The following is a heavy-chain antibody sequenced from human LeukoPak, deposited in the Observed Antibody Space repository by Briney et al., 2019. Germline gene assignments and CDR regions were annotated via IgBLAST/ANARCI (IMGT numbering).Heavy chain of an antibody. J-gene: IGHJ5*02. CDR3: ARGGYYDSGNDFRFDP. D-gene: IGHD3-10*01. V-gene: IGHV4-61*02. CDR2: IDTSGST. Sequence: SETLSLTCTVSGGSISSGSYYWSWIRQPAGKGLEWIGRIDTSGSTNCNPSLKSRVTISVETSKNQFSLKLKSVTAADTAVYYCARGGYYDSGNDFRFDPWGQGTLVTVSS. CDR1: GGSISSGSYY.